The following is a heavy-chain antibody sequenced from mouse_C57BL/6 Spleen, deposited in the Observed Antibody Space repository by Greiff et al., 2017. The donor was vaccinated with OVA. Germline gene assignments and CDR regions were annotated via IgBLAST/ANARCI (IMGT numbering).Heavy chain of an antibody. V-gene: IGHV1-69*01. D-gene: IGHD2-1*01. J-gene: IGHJ2*01. CDR2: IDPSDSYT. Sequence: QVQLQQPGAELVMPGASVKLSCKASGYTFTSYWMHWVKQRPGQGLEWIGEIDPSDSYTNYNQKFKGKSTLTVDKSSSTAYMQLSSLTSEDSAVYYCARNYGKRGDFDYWGQGTTLTVSS. CDR1: GYTFTSYW. CDR3: ARNYGKRGDFDY.